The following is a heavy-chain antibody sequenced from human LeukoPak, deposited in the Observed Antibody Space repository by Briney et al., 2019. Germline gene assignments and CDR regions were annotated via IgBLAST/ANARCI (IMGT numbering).Heavy chain of an antibody. Sequence: PGGSLRLSCAASGFTFSSYSMNWVRQAPGKGLEWLSCITSGSGTVYYADSVKGRFAISRDNANNSLYLQMNSLRAEDTAVYYCASSERYSSSCCGPVDYWGQGTLVTVSS. D-gene: IGHD6-13*01. J-gene: IGHJ4*02. CDR3: ASSERYSSSCCGPVDY. CDR2: ITSGSGTV. CDR1: GFTFSSYS. V-gene: IGHV3-48*01.